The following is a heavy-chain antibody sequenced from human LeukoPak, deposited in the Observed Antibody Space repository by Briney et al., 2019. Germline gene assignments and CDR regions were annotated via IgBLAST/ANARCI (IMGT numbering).Heavy chain of an antibody. CDR1: GFSVSDTH. V-gene: IGHV3-53*01. CDR3: AKDEVTSGGGLAS. Sequence: GGSLRPSCAASGFSVSDTHMSWVRQAPGKGLEWVSAMYTGGTTYYADSVTGRFTISRDKSKNTLYLQMNSLRVEDTAVYYCAKDEVTSGGGLASWGQGTLVTVSS. D-gene: IGHD3-10*01. CDR2: MYTGGTT. J-gene: IGHJ4*02.